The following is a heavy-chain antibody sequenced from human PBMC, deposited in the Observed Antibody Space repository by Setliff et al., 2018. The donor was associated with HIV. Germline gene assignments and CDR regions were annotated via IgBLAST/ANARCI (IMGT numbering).Heavy chain of an antibody. CDR1: GFTFSSYS. V-gene: IGHV3-21*03. J-gene: IGHJ5*02. CDR3: APGVPPHSNWFDP. Sequence: LGGSLRLSCAASGFTFSSYSMNWVRQAPGKGLEWVSSISSTSSYIYYADSVKGRFTISRDNAKNMLYLQMSSLTADDTAVYYCAPGVPPHSNWFDPWGQGTLVTVSS. CDR2: ISSTSSYI. D-gene: IGHD1-26*01.